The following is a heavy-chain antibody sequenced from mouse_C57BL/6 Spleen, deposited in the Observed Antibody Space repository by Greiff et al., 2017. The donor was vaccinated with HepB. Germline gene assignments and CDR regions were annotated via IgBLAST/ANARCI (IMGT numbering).Heavy chain of an antibody. J-gene: IGHJ2*01. D-gene: IGHD3-2*02. V-gene: IGHV5-17*01. CDR1: GFTFSDYG. Sequence: EVKLMESGGGLVKPGGSLKLSCAASGFTFSDYGMHWVRQAPEKGLEWVAYISSGSSTIYYADTVKGRFTISRDNAKNTLFLQMTSLRSEDTAMYYCARALIDSSGYFDYWGQGTTLTVSS. CDR2: ISSGSSTI. CDR3: ARALIDSSGYFDY.